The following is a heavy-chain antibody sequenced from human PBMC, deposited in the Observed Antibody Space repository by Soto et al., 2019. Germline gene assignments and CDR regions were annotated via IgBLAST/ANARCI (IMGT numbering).Heavy chain of an antibody. Sequence: EVQLLESGGGLVQPGGSLRLSCAASGFTFSSYAMSWVRQAPGKGLVWVSAISGSGGSTYYADSVKGRFTISRDNSKNTLYLQMNSLRAEDTAVYYCARRIMITFADFTGWYDPWRQGTLLTVSS. V-gene: IGHV3-23*01. CDR1: GFTFSSYA. CDR3: ARRIMITFADFTGWYDP. J-gene: IGHJ5*02. D-gene: IGHD3-16*01. CDR2: ISGSGGST.